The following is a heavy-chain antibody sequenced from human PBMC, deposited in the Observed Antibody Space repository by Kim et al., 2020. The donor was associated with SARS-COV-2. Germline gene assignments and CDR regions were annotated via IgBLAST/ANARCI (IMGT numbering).Heavy chain of an antibody. CDR2: ISGDGTRT. CDR1: GFSFSTYG. V-gene: IGHV3-30*18. CDR3: AKRVDASGWYGLDY. J-gene: IGHJ4*02. Sequence: GGSLRLSCAASGFSFSTYGMHWVRQPPGKGLEWVALISGDGTRTYYADSVKGRFTISRDNSGNMLSLQMSTLGPEDTAVYYCAKRVDASGWYGLDYWGQGTLVTVSS. D-gene: IGHD6-19*01.